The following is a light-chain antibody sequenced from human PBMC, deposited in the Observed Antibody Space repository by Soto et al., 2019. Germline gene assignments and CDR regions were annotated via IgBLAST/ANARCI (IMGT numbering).Light chain of an antibody. CDR3: QQSYSTLYT. CDR2: AAS. CDR1: QSISSY. Sequence: DIQMTQSPSSLSASVGDRVTITCRASQSISSYLNWYQQKPGKAPKLLIYAASSLQSGVPSRFRGSGSGTDFTLTISSLQPEDFATYYCQQSYSTLYTFCQGTKVDIK. V-gene: IGKV1-39*01. J-gene: IGKJ2*01.